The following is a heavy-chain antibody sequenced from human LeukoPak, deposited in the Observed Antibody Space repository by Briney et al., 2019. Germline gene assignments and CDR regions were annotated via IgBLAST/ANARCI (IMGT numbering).Heavy chain of an antibody. Sequence: GASVKVSCKVSGYTLTELSMHWVRQAPGKGLEWMGGFDPEDGETIYAQKFQGRVTMTEDTSTDTAYMELSSLRSEDTAVYYCASGGYSYAGPDAFDIWGQGTMVTVSS. J-gene: IGHJ3*02. CDR1: GYTLTELS. CDR3: ASGGYSYAGPDAFDI. D-gene: IGHD5-18*01. CDR2: FDPEDGET. V-gene: IGHV1-24*01.